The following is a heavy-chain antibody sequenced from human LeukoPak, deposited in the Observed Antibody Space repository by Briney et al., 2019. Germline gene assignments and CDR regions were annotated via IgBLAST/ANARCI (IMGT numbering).Heavy chain of an antibody. CDR2: ISGYSGNR. J-gene: IGHJ4*02. V-gene: IGHV1-18*01. Sequence: KVSCKASGYTLXXYGFIWVRXAPGQGLEWMGWISGYSGNREYAQSLQGRITMTTDTSTSTTYMELRSLRSDDTAVYYCARRGSDYRFDFWGQGTLVTVSS. CDR3: ARRGSDYRFDF. CDR1: GYTLXXYG. D-gene: IGHD3-16*01.